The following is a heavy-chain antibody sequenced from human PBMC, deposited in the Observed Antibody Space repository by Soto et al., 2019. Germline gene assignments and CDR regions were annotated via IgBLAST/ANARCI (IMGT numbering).Heavy chain of an antibody. D-gene: IGHD2-15*01. CDR1: GGSLSSYY. CDR2: IYYTGST. V-gene: IGHV4-59*12. J-gene: IGHJ6*02. Sequence: SETLSLTCTVSGGSLSSYYWSWIRQPPGKGLEWIGYIYYTGSTNQNPSLKSRVTISVDTSKNQFSLKLSSVTAADTAVYYCARGGSLGYCSGGSCSYYYGMDVWAQGTTVTGS. CDR3: ARGGSLGYCSGGSCSYYYGMDV.